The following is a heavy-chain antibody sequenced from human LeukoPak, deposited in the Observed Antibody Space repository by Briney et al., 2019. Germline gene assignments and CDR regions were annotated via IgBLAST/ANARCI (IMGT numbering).Heavy chain of an antibody. CDR3: ARISDSSGQTAVDY. J-gene: IGHJ4*02. V-gene: IGHV3-74*01. D-gene: IGHD3-22*01. CDR1: GFTFSSYW. Sequence: GGSLRLSCAASGFTFSSYWMHWVRQAPGKGLVWVSRINTDGRTTTYADSVKGRFTISRDNAKNTLYLQMNTLRAEDTAVYYCARISDSSGQTAVDYWGQGTLVTVSS. CDR2: INTDGRTT.